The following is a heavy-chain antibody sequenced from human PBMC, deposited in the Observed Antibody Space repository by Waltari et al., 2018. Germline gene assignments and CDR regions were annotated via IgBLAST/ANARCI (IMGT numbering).Heavy chain of an antibody. Sequence: QVQLVQSGAEVTKPGASVKVSCKASGYTFTSYYMHWVRQAPGQGLEWMGIINPSGGSTSYAQKFQGRVTMTRDTSTSTVYMELSSLRSEDTAVYYCAGEMLAAARRYHAFDIWGQGTMVTVSS. J-gene: IGHJ3*02. D-gene: IGHD6-6*01. CDR2: INPSGGST. CDR1: GYTFTSYY. CDR3: AGEMLAAARRYHAFDI. V-gene: IGHV1-46*01.